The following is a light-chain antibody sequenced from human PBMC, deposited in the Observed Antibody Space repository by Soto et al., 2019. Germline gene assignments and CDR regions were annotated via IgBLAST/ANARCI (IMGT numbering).Light chain of an antibody. CDR3: QKYNSAPCT. CDR1: QGISNY. V-gene: IGKV1-27*01. Sequence: DIQMTQSPSSLSASVGDRVTITCRASQGISNYLAWYQQKPGKVPKLLIYAASTLQSGVPSRFSGSGSGTDFTLTISSQQPEDVATSYCQKYNSAPCTFGQGTRLEI. J-gene: IGKJ5*01. CDR2: AAS.